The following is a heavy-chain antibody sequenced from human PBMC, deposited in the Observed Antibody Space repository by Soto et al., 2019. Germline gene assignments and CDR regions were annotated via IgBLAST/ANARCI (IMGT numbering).Heavy chain of an antibody. J-gene: IGHJ4*02. CDR3: TRDWERDSEAFFDY. CDR2: ISGSGDST. D-gene: IGHD3-3*02. Sequence: EVQLLESGGGLVQPGGSLRLSCVASGFTFSKYAMNWVRQTPGKGLEWVSAISGSGDSTYYADSVKGRFTISRDNSKNTLYLQMNSLRAEDTAVYYCTRDWERDSEAFFDYWGQGTLVTVSS. CDR1: GFTFSKYA. V-gene: IGHV3-23*01.